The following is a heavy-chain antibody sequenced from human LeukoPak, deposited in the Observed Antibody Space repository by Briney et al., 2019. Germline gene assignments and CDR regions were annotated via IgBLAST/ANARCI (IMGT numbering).Heavy chain of an antibody. D-gene: IGHD1-1*01. V-gene: IGHV1-46*01. Sequence: ASVKVSCKTSGYPFSTYGVAWVRQAPGQGLGWVAIINPSDGWTKYAQRFQGRVTLTRDTSTSTVYMELGSLTSEDTAVYYCARDEITTEENDFDYWGQGTLVTVSS. CDR1: GYPFSTYG. J-gene: IGHJ4*02. CDR2: INPSDGWT. CDR3: ARDEITTEENDFDY.